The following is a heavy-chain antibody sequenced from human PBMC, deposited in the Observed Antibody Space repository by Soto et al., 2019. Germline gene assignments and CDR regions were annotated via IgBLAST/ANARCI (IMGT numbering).Heavy chain of an antibody. CDR1: GVSINSDGYY. V-gene: IGHV4-31*03. J-gene: IGHJ4*02. D-gene: IGHD1-20*01. CDR3: ATRPQGINWFPYFDF. CDR2: IYSSGST. Sequence: SETLSLTCTVSGVSINSDGYYWNWIREHPGKGLEWIGYIYSSGSTYYNPSLKSRVSISVDPYKNQFSLKVSSMTAADTAVYFCATRPQGINWFPYFDFLGQGALVTVSS.